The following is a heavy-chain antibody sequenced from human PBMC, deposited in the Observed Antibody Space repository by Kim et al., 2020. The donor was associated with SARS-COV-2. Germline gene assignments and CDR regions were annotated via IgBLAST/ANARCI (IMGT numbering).Heavy chain of an antibody. CDR1: GGTFSSYA. V-gene: IGHV1-69*04. J-gene: IGHJ4*02. Sequence: SVKVSCKASGGTFSSYAISWVRQAPGQGLEWMGRIIPILGIANYAQKFQGRVTITADKSTSTAYMELSSLRSEDTAVYYCARDRGGYSYDYWGQGTLVTVSS. CDR2: IIPILGIA. D-gene: IGHD5-18*01. CDR3: ARDRGGYSYDY.